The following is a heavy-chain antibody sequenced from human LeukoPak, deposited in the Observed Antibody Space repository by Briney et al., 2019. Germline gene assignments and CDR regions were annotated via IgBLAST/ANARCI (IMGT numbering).Heavy chain of an antibody. Sequence: GESLKISCKGSGYFVTHHWIGWVRQMPGKGLEWMAIIHTGNSDSKYSPSFQGQVTISADKSISTAYLQWSSLKASDTAMYYCARAYYYDSSGYLYYFDYWGQGTLVTVSS. CDR1: GYFVTHHW. J-gene: IGHJ4*02. CDR2: IHTGNSDS. V-gene: IGHV5-51*01. D-gene: IGHD3-22*01. CDR3: ARAYYYDSSGYLYYFDY.